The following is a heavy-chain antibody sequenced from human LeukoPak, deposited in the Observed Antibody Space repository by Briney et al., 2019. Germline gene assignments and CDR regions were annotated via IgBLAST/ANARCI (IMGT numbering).Heavy chain of an antibody. CDR2: IGARGDTS. CDR1: GFTFSTYA. CDR3: VKRDRGTFDY. Sequence: GGSLRLSCAASGFTFSTYAMTWVRQAPGKGLEWVSAIGARGDTSDYADSVKGRFTISRDNSKNTQYLQMNTLRVEDTAIYYCVKRDRGTFDYWGQGTLVTVSS. D-gene: IGHD1-1*01. J-gene: IGHJ4*02. V-gene: IGHV3-23*01.